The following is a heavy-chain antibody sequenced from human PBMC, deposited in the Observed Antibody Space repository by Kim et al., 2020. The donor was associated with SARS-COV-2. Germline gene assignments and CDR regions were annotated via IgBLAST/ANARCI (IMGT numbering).Heavy chain of an antibody. D-gene: IGHD5-12*01. CDR1: GFTFSDYY. J-gene: IGHJ2*01. Sequence: GGSLRLSCAASGFTFSDYYMSWIRQAPGKGLEWVSYISSSSSYTNYADSVKGRFTISRDNAKNSLYLQMNSLRAEDTAVYYCARYLTPRDGYNLYWYFDLWGRGTLVTVSS. V-gene: IGHV3-11*03. CDR2: ISSSSSYT. CDR3: ARYLTPRDGYNLYWYFDL.